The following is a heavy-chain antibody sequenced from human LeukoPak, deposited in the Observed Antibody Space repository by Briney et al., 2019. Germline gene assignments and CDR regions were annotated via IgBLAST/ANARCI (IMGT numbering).Heavy chain of an antibody. D-gene: IGHD2-2*01. V-gene: IGHV4-39*02. CDR2: ISYSGTT. J-gene: IGHJ6*03. CDR3: ARRGRYCSSTSCYFRSNYYYYMDV. Sequence: SETLSLTCTVSSASISSSPYSWGWIRQSPGKGLEWIGSISYSGTTYYNPSLKSRVTISVDTSKNHFSLKLSSVTAADTAVYYCARRGRYCSSTSCYFRSNYYYYMDVWGKGTTVTISS. CDR1: SASISSSPYS.